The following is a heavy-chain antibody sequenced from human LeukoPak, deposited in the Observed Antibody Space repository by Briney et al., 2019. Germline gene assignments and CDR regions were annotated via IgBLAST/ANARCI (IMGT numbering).Heavy chain of an antibody. Sequence: ASVKVSCKASGYTFTGYYMHWARQAPGQGLEWMGWINPNSGGTNYAQKFQGRVTMTRDTSISTAYMELSRLGSDDTAVYYCARVISRWLQFIGDYWGQGTLVTVSS. CDR1: GYTFTGYY. J-gene: IGHJ4*02. CDR2: INPNSGGT. D-gene: IGHD5-12*01. CDR3: ARVISRWLQFIGDY. V-gene: IGHV1-2*02.